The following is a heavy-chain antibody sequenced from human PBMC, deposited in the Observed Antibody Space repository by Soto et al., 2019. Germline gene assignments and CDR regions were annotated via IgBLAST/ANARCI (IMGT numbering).Heavy chain of an antibody. CDR3: AREFLTYYDFWSGYTNFDY. CDR1: GFTFSSYS. V-gene: IGHV3-48*02. CDR2: ISSSSSTI. Sequence: PGGSLRLSCAASGFTFSSYSMNWVRQAPGKGLEWVSYISSSSSTIYYADSVKGRFTISRDNAKNSLYLQTNSLRDEDTAVYYCAREFLTYYDFWSGYTNFDYWGQGTLVTVSS. J-gene: IGHJ4*02. D-gene: IGHD3-3*01.